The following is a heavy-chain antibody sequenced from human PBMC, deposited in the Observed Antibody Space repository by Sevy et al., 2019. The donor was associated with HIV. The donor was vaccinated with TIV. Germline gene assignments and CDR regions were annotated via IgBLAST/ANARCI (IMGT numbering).Heavy chain of an antibody. CDR3: ARLHGTTVTVDY. V-gene: IGHV4-39*01. CDR2: IYYSGST. CDR1: GGSISSSSYY. D-gene: IGHD4-17*01. J-gene: IGHJ4*02. Sequence: SETLSPTCTVSGGSISSSSYYWGWIRQPPGKGLEWIGSIYYSGSTYYNPSLKSRVTISVDTSKNQFSLKLSSVTAADTAVYYCARLHGTTVTVDYWGQGTLVTVSS.